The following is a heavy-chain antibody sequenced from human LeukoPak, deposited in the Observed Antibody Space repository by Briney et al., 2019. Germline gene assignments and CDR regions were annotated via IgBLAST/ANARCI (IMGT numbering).Heavy chain of an antibody. CDR1: GFTFSSYA. Sequence: GGSLRLSCAASGFTFSSYAMHWARQAPGKGLEWVAVISYDGSNKYYADSVKGRFTISRDNSKNTLYLQMNSLRAEDTAVYYCARDRCTNGVCYRAFDIWGQGTMVTVSS. V-gene: IGHV3-30-3*01. J-gene: IGHJ3*02. D-gene: IGHD2-8*01. CDR3: ARDRCTNGVCYRAFDI. CDR2: ISYDGSNK.